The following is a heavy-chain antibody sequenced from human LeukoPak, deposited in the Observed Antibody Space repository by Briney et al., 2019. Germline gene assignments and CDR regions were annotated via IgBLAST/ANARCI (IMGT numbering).Heavy chain of an antibody. CDR2: INHSGST. Sequence: PSETLSLTCAVYGGSFSGYYWSWIRQPPGKGLEWIAEINHSGSTNYNPSLKSRVTISVDTSKNQFSLKLSSVTAADTAVHYCARGRYYYDSSGYYPSYYYYYMDVWGKGTTVTVSS. CDR3: ARGRYYYDSSGYYPSYYYYYMDV. CDR1: GGSFSGYY. V-gene: IGHV4-34*01. D-gene: IGHD3-22*01. J-gene: IGHJ6*03.